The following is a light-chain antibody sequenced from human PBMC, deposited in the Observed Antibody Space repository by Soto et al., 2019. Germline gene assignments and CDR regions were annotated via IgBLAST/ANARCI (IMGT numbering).Light chain of an antibody. J-gene: IGKJ1*01. CDR2: GAS. CDR3: QQYNNWPQT. V-gene: IGKV3-15*01. Sequence: ETVMTQSPATLSASPCERAPLSSSASQSVNTNLAWYQQKPGQAPRLLIYGASTRATGIPARFSGSGSGTEFTLTISSLQSEDFAVYYCQQYNNWPQTFGQGTKV. CDR1: QSVNTN.